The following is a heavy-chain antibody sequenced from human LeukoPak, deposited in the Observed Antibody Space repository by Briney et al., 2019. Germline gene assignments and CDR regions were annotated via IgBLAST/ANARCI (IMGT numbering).Heavy chain of an antibody. J-gene: IGHJ5*02. V-gene: IGHV3-21*01. D-gene: IGHD3-16*02. CDR1: GFTFSSYS. Sequence: GGSLRLSCAASGFTFSSYSMNWVRQAPGKGLEWVSSISSSSSYIYYAGSVEGRFTISRDNAKNSLYLQMNSLRAEDTAVYYCARCPITFGGVIVIPSWFDPWGQGTLVTVSS. CDR2: ISSSSSYI. CDR3: ARCPITFGGVIVIPSWFDP.